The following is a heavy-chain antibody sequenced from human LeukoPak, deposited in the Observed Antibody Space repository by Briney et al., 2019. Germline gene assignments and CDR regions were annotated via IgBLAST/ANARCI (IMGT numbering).Heavy chain of an antibody. V-gene: IGHV4-59*01. CDR1: GGSISSDY. CDR2: IYYSGST. CDR3: ATILRGQKEAPGTSNWFDP. Sequence: SETLSLTCTVSGGSISSDYWSWIRQPPGKGLEWIGYIYYSGSTNYNPSLKSRVTISVDTSKNQFSLKLSSVTAADTAVYYCATILRGQKEAPGTSNWFDPWGQGTLVTVSS. J-gene: IGHJ5*02. D-gene: IGHD3-9*01.